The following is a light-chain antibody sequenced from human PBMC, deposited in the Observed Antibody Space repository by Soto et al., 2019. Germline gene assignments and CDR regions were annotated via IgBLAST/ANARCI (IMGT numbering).Light chain of an antibody. J-gene: IGLJ1*01. Sequence: QSVLTQPPSASGTPGQRVTISCSGSSSNIGSNTVNWYQQLPGTAPKLLIYSNSQRPSGVPDRFSGSKSGTSASLAISGLQSEDEADYYRAAWDDSLNGYVFGNGTQVTV. V-gene: IGLV1-44*01. CDR1: SSNIGSNT. CDR3: AAWDDSLNGYV. CDR2: SNS.